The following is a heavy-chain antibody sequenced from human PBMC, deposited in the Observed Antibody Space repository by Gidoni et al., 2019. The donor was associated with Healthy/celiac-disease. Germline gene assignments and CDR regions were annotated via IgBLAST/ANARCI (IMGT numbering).Heavy chain of an antibody. CDR2: IWYDGSNK. V-gene: IGHV3-33*01. CDR1: GFTFSSYG. Sequence: QVQLVASGGGVVQPGRSLRLSCAASGFTFSSYGMHWVRQAPGKGLEWVAVIWYDGSNKYYADSVKGRFTISRDNSKNTLYLQMNSLRAEDTAVYYCARDLEGYSFDYWGQGTLVTVSS. J-gene: IGHJ4*02. CDR3: ARDLEGYSFDY. D-gene: IGHD3-3*01.